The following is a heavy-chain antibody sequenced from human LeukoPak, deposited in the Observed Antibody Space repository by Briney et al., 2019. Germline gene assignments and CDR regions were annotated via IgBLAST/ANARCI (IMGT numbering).Heavy chain of an antibody. CDR3: ARELFDFDY. CDR2: ITGSGGST. D-gene: IGHD3-10*01. Sequence: PGGSLRLSCAPSVFTFDNFAMTWVRQAPGKGLEWGSEITGSGGSTYYADSVKGRFTLSTDNSKNTLYLQMNSLRAEDTAIYYCARELFDFDYWGQGTLVTVSS. CDR1: VFTFDNFA. V-gene: IGHV3-23*01. J-gene: IGHJ4*02.